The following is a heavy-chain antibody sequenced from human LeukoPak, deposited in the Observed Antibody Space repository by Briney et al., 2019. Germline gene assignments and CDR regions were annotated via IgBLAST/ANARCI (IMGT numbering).Heavy chain of an antibody. J-gene: IGHJ4*02. CDR1: GGSVSSDY. V-gene: IGHV4-59*02. Sequence: SETLSLTCTVSGGSVSSDYWSWIRQPPGKGLEWIGYIYYSGSTNYNPSLKSRVTISVDTSKNQFSLKLSSVTAADTAVYYCARYSGQFDYWGQGTLVTVSS. CDR3: ARYSGQFDY. D-gene: IGHD5-18*01. CDR2: IYYSGST.